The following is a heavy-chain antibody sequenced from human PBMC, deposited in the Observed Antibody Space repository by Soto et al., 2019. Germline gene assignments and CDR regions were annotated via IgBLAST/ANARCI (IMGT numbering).Heavy chain of an antibody. J-gene: IGHJ4*02. Sequence: GGSLRLSCAASGFSLSPYWMHWVRQVPGRGLEWVARLSSDGFGAAYADSVKGRFFISRDIARNTLSLQMNSLRADDTAVYYFARDLGGPDYWGRGTSVTVSS. CDR3: ARDLGGPDY. V-gene: IGHV3-74*03. CDR1: GFSLSPYW. D-gene: IGHD3-16*01. CDR2: LSSDGFGA.